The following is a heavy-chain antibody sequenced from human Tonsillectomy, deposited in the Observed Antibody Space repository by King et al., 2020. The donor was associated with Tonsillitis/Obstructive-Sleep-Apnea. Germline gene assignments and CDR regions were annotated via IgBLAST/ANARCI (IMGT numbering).Heavy chain of an antibody. CDR2: LYCDDVK. Sequence: TLKESVPTLVKPTQTLTLTCTFSGFSLSTSGVGVCWICHPPVKTLEWLALLYCDDVKRYSPSLNIRLTITKDTSKNQVVLTMTNMDPVDTATYYCAHRVGYETPFDYWAQGTLVTVSS. V-gene: IGHV2-5*02. CDR1: GFSLSTSGVG. D-gene: IGHD5-12*01. CDR3: AHRVGYETPFDY. J-gene: IGHJ4*02.